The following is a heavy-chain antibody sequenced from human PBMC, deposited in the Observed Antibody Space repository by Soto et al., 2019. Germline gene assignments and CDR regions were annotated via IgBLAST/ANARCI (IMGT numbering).Heavy chain of an antibody. Sequence: GGALRLSCSASGFSFSGYAMSWVRQSAGKGLEWVSAVSGSGATTFYADSVRGRFTISRDNSNNSCYLQISDLRGDYTAVYYCAANRGYNYYYGMDVWGQGTRVTVSS. CDR3: AANRGYNYYYGMDV. V-gene: IGHV3-23*01. CDR2: VSGSGATT. CDR1: GFSFSGYA. D-gene: IGHD3-22*01. J-gene: IGHJ6*02.